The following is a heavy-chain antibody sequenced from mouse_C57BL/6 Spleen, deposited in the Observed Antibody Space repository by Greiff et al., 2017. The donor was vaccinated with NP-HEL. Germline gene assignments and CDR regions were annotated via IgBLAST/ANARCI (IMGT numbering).Heavy chain of an antibody. J-gene: IGHJ4*01. CDR2: IHPNSGST. CDR3: ARSSYYHSNLGAMDY. Sequence: VQLQQPGAELVKPGASVKLSCKASGYTFTSYWMHWVKQRPGQGLEWIGMIHPNSGSTNYNEKFKSKATLTVDKSSSTAYMQLSSLTSEDSAVYYCARSSYYHSNLGAMDYWGQGTSVTVSS. V-gene: IGHV1-64*01. D-gene: IGHD2-5*01. CDR1: GYTFTSYW.